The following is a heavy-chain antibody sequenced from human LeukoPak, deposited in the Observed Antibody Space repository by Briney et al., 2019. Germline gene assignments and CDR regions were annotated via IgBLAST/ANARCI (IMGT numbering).Heavy chain of an antibody. D-gene: IGHD3-10*01. CDR2: VKPDGSEK. CDR1: GFTFSTYW. CDR3: ARDKDYYGTPYYFDY. Sequence: TGGSLRLSCAASGFTFSTYWMTWVRQVAGKGLEWVANVKPDGSEKSYVDSVRGRFTISRDNAKNSLYLQMNGLRVEDTAVYYCARDKDYYGTPYYFDYWGQGTLVTVSS. V-gene: IGHV3-7*01. J-gene: IGHJ4*02.